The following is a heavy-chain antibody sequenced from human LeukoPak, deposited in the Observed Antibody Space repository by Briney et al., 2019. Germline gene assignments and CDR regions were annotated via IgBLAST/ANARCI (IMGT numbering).Heavy chain of an antibody. CDR2: MKQDGSE. CDR3: VRGSRRPYTGTLAGGGMDV. CDR1: GFTFSNFW. Sequence: PGGSLRLSCAASGFTFSNFWMNWVRQAPGKGLEWVANMKQDGSERFVKGRFTISRDNAQNSLFLQMNNLRAEDTAVYYCVRGSRRPYTGTLAGGGMDVWGKGTTVTVSS. D-gene: IGHD3-10*01. J-gene: IGHJ6*04. V-gene: IGHV3-7*04.